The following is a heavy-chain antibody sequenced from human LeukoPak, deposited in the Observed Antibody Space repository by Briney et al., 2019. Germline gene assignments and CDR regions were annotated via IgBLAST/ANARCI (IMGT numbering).Heavy chain of an antibody. D-gene: IGHD2-15*01. Sequence: SETLSHTCTVSGDSIRSYYWNWIRQPAGKGLEWIGRIQASGSTNDNPSLKSRIIMSIDTSKNQFSLKLTSVTAADTAVHYCAKDDLITGGKNWFDLWGQGTLVTVSS. CDR1: GDSIRSYY. V-gene: IGHV4-4*07. CDR2: IQASGST. CDR3: AKDDLITGGKNWFDL. J-gene: IGHJ5*02.